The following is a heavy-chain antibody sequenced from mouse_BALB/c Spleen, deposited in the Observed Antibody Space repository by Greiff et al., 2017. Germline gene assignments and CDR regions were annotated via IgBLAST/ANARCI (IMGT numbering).Heavy chain of an antibody. Sequence: EVMLVESGGGLVQPGGSLKLSCAASGFTFSSYTMSWVRQTPEKRLEWVAYISNGGGSTYYPDTVKGRFTISRDNAKNTLYLQMSSLNSEDTAMYYFAREYDYDEGNYYAMDYWGQGTSVTVSS. CDR1: GFTFSSYT. CDR2: ISNGGGST. J-gene: IGHJ4*01. D-gene: IGHD2-4*01. CDR3: AREYDYDEGNYYAMDY. V-gene: IGHV5-12-2*01.